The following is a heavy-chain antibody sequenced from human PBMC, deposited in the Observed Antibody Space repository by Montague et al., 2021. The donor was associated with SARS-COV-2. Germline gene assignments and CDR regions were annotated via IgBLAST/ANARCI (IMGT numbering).Heavy chain of an antibody. V-gene: IGHV4-34*01. D-gene: IGHD3-10*01. Sequence: SETLSLTCAVHGSSFSGYYWNWIRQPPGKGLEWIGEINHGGNTNCNPSLKNRLTISVDTSKNQFSLKLTSVAATDTAVYYCARLLAGEVPSPILGIGPYFTYYYIDVWGQGTTVTVSS. CDR2: INHGGNT. CDR3: ARLLAGEVPSPILGIGPYFTYYYIDV. J-gene: IGHJ6*03. CDR1: GSSFSGYY.